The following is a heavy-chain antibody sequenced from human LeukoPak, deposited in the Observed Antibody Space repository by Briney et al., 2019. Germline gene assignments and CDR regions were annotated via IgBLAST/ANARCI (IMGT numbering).Heavy chain of an antibody. CDR2: ISGDGGST. Sequence: SGGSLRLSCAASGFTFDDYAMHWVRQAPGKGLEWVSLISGDGGSTYYAGSVKGRFTISRDNSKNSLYLQMNSLRTEDTDLYYCARDYYSGYDAPDYWGQGTLVTVSS. D-gene: IGHD5-12*01. CDR3: ARDYYSGYDAPDY. J-gene: IGHJ4*02. CDR1: GFTFDDYA. V-gene: IGHV3-43*02.